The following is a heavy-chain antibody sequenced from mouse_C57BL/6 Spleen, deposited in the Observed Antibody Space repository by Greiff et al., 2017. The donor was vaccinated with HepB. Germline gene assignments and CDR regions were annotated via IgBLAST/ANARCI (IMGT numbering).Heavy chain of an antibody. V-gene: IGHV1-84*01. CDR2: IYPGSGNT. D-gene: IGHD1-1*01. CDR3: ARFRLGYGSRGGYFDV. Sequence: QVQLKQSGPELVKPGASVKISCKASGYTFTDYYINWVKQRPGQGLEWIGWIYPGSGNTKYNEKFKGKATLTVDTSSSTAYMQLSSLTSEDSAVYFCARFRLGYGSRGGYFDVWGTGTTVTVSS. J-gene: IGHJ1*03. CDR1: GYTFTDYY.